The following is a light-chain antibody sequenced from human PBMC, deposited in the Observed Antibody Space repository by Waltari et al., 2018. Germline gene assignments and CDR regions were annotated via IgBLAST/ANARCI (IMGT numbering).Light chain of an antibody. CDR1: SSNIGRTS. J-gene: IGLJ2*01. V-gene: IGLV1-47*01. Sequence: QSVLTQPPSASGPPGQRVTISCSGSSSNIGRTSVYWYQQLPGTAPKLLSYRNKQRPSGVPDRFSGSKSGTSASLAISGLRSEDEADYYCAAWDDSLSVVFGGGTKLTVL. CDR3: AAWDDSLSVV. CDR2: RNK.